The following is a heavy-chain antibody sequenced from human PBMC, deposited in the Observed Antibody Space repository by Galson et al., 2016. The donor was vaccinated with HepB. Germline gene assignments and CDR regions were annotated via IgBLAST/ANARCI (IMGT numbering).Heavy chain of an antibody. CDR3: ARDRAADGLAAIDF. V-gene: IGHV3-33*01. Sequence: LRLSCATSGFTLSAFAMHWVRQVPGKGLEWLTLIWHDGSKEYYTESVKGRFTISRDNAKNIVYLQMDSLTDEDTAVYYCARDRAADGLAAIDFWGQGTLVTVSA. CDR2: IWHDGSKE. CDR1: GFTLSAFA. D-gene: IGHD5-24*01. J-gene: IGHJ4*02.